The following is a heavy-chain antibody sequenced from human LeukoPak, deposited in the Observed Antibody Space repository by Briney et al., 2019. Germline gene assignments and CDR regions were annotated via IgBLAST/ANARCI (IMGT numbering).Heavy chain of an antibody. Sequence: GESLKISGKASEYRFTTYWIAWLRQMPGKGLEWMGIIYPGDSDTRYSPSFQGQVTLSADKSISTAYLQWSSLKASDTAMYYCARRSGTSYFDSWGQGTLVTVSS. V-gene: IGHV5-51*01. CDR2: IYPGDSDT. D-gene: IGHD2-2*01. CDR3: ARRSGTSYFDS. CDR1: EYRFTTYW. J-gene: IGHJ4*02.